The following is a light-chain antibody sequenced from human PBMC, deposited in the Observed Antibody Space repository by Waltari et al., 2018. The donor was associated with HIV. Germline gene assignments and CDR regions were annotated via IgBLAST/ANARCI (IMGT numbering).Light chain of an antibody. V-gene: IGLV2-14*03. J-gene: IGLJ2*01. CDR3: SSYTSSDTVV. CDR1: TSDVGGYNS. CDR2: EVS. Sequence: QSALTQPASVSGSPGQSITISCTGTTSDVGGYNSVSWYQQHPAKAPKLVVLEVSSRPSGVSNRFSESKSGNTASLTIAGLQAEDEAYYYCSSYTSSDTVVFGGGTKVTGL.